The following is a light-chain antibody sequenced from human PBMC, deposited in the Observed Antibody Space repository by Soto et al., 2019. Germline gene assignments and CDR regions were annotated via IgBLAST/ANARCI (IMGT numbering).Light chain of an antibody. CDR3: SSYSSSATNYV. V-gene: IGLV2-14*03. Sequence: QSALTQPASVSGSPGQSITISCTGTSSDVGGYDYVSWYQQHPGKAPKVIIYDVNNRPSGVSSRFSGSKSGNTASLSISGLQAEDEADYYCSSYSSSATNYVFGCGTKVTVL. J-gene: IGLJ1*01. CDR2: DVN. CDR1: SSDVGGYDY.